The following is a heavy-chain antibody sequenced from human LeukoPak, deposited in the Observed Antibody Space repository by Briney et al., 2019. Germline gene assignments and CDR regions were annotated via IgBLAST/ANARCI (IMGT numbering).Heavy chain of an antibody. CDR1: GFTFSSYW. CDR3: ARASSPTYYYDSSGSYNFQH. V-gene: IGHV3-7*03. CDR2: IKQDGSEK. Sequence: GGSLRLSCAASGFTFSSYWMSWVRQAPGKGLEWVANIKQDGSEKYYVDSVKGRFTISRDNAKNSLYLQMNSLRAEDTAVYYCARASSPTYYYDSSGSYNFQHWGQGTLVTVSS. J-gene: IGHJ1*01. D-gene: IGHD3-22*01.